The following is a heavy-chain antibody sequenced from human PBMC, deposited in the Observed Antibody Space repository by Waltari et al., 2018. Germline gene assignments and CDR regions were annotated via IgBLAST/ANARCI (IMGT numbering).Heavy chain of an antibody. CDR3: ARQWNWGSVHYFDY. Sequence: QVQLQESGPGLVKPSETLSLTCTVPGGSIRSSYWSWIRQPPGKGLEWIGYMYYSGSTNYNPSLKSRVTISVDTSKNQFSLKLSSVTAADTAVYYCARQWNWGSVHYFDYWGQGTLVTVSS. CDR1: GGSIRSSY. CDR2: MYYSGST. V-gene: IGHV4-59*08. J-gene: IGHJ4*02. D-gene: IGHD7-27*01.